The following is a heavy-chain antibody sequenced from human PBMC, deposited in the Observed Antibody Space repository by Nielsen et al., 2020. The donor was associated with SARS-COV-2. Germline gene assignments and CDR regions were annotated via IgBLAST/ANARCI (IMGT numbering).Heavy chain of an antibody. Sequence: GGSLRLSCAASGFTFSSYGMHWVRQAPGKGLEWVAVTWYDGSNKYYADSVKGRFTISRDNSKNTLYLQMNSLRAEDTAVYYCARGLYGSGSTYGMDVWGQGTTVTVSS. D-gene: IGHD3-10*01. CDR1: GFTFSSYG. J-gene: IGHJ6*02. CDR3: ARGLYGSGSTYGMDV. CDR2: TWYDGSNK. V-gene: IGHV3-33*01.